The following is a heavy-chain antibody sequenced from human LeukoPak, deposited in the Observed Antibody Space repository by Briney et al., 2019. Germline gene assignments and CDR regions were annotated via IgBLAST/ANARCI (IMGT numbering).Heavy chain of an antibody. D-gene: IGHD2-2*01. CDR2: ISRRGDTK. Sequence: GGSLRLSCVASGFTLSSYTLIWVRRAPGKGLEWVSVISRRGDTKYYADSVKGRFTISRDNSKNTVFLQMNSLSADDTATYYCAKGGDVAVVPAAGPYYAMDVWGQGTTVTVSS. CDR1: GFTLSSYT. J-gene: IGHJ6*02. V-gene: IGHV3-23*01. CDR3: AKGGDVAVVPAAGPYYAMDV.